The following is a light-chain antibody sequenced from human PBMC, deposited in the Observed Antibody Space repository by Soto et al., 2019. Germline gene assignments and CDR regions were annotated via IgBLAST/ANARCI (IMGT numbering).Light chain of an antibody. CDR3: QQSYSTPYT. Sequence: SQMTPSPSSLSASVGDRVTITCRASQSISSYLNWYQQKPGKAPKHLIYAASSLQSGVPSRFSGSGSGTDFTLTISSPQPEDFATYYCQQSYSTPYTVGQGTKVDSK. CDR1: QSISSY. V-gene: IGKV1-39*01. CDR2: AAS. J-gene: IGKJ2*01.